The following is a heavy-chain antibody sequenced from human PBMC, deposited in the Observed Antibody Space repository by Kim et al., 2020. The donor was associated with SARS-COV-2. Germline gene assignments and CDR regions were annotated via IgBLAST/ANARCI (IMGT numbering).Heavy chain of an antibody. J-gene: IGHJ4*02. Sequence: GGSLRLSCAASGLTFNNAWMNWVRQAPGKGLEWVGRIKKTSDGGTTDYAAPVKGRFTTSRDDSKNTLYLQMNTLETEDTAMYYCATPGGDWDIFDYWGRG. CDR3: ATPGGDWDIFDY. CDR1: GLTFNNAW. V-gene: IGHV3-15*05. CDR2: IKKTSDGGTT. D-gene: IGHD2-21*02.